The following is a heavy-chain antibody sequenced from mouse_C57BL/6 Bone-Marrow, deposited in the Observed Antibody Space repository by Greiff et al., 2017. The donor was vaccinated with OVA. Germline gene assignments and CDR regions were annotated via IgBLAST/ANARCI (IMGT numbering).Heavy chain of an antibody. D-gene: IGHD2-4*01. CDR2: IDPENGDT. CDR3: TTDDYDEGYAMDD. V-gene: IGHV14-4*01. CDR1: GFNIKDDY. Sequence: EVQLQESGAELVRPGASVKLSCTASGFNIKDDYMHWVKQRPEQGLEWIGWIDPENGDTEYASKFQGKATITADTSSNTAYLQLSSLTSEDTAVYYCTTDDYDEGYAMDDWGQGTSVTVSS. J-gene: IGHJ4*01.